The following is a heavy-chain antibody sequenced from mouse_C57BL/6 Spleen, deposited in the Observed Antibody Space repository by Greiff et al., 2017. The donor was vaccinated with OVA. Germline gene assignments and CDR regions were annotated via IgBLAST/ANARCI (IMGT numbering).Heavy chain of an antibody. J-gene: IGHJ2*01. CDR2: INTYNGGT. V-gene: IGHV1-19*01. CDR3: ARRGTTVVYFDY. Sequence: EVQLQQSGPVLVKPGASVKMSCKASGYTFTDYYMNWVKQSHGKSLEWIGVINTYNGGTSYNQKFKGKATLTVDKSSSTAYMELNSLTSEDSAVYYCARRGTTVVYFDYWGQGTTLTVSS. CDR1: GYTFTDYY. D-gene: IGHD1-1*01.